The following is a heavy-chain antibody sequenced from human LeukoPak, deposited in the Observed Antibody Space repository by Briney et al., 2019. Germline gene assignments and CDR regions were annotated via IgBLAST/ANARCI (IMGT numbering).Heavy chain of an antibody. V-gene: IGHV3-23*01. CDR3: AKDIVVVPAAENDY. CDR2: ISGSGGST. D-gene: IGHD2-2*01. CDR1: GFTFSSYA. J-gene: IGHJ4*02. Sequence: GGSLRLSSSASGFTFSSYAMSWVRQAPGKGLEWVSAISGSGGSTYYADSVKGRFTISRDNSKNTLYLQMNSLRAEDTAVYYCAKDIVVVPAAENDYWGQGTLVTVSS.